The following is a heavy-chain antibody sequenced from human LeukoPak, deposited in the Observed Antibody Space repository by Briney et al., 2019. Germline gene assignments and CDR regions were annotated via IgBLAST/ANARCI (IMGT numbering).Heavy chain of an antibody. CDR1: GFTVSSNY. CDR2: IYSGGST. D-gene: IGHD1-26*01. J-gene: IGHJ4*02. CDR3: ALGAGAGVGALDFDY. V-gene: IGHV3-66*02. Sequence: GGSLRLSCAASGFTVSSNYMSWVRQAPGKGLEWVSVIYSGGSTYYADSVKGRFTISRDNSKNTLYLQMNSLRAEDTAVYYCALGAGAGVGALDFDYWGQGTLVTVSS.